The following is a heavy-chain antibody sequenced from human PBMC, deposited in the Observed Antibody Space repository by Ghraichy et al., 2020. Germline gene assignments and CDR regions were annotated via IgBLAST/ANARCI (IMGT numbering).Heavy chain of an antibody. J-gene: IGHJ3*02. D-gene: IGHD2-2*01. CDR1: GGSFSGYY. V-gene: IGHV4-34*01. CDR2: INHSGST. CDR3: ARGVVVQDAPRARPAFDI. Sequence: SQTLSLTCAVYGGSFSGYYWSWIRQPPGKGLEWIGEINHSGSTNYHPSLKSRVTISVDTSKNQFSLKLSSVTAADTAVYYCARGVVVQDAPRARPAFDIWSQGTMVIVSS.